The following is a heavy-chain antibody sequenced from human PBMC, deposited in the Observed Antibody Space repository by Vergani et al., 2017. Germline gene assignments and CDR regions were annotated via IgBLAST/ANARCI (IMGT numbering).Heavy chain of an antibody. Sequence: QVQLVQSGAEVKKPGSSVKVSCKASGGTFSSYTISWVRQAPGQGLEWMGRIIPILGIANYAQKFQGRVTITADKSTSTAYMELSSLRSEDTAVYYCARDRIDYYGTGSYYWPPGDYWGQGTLVTVSS. D-gene: IGHD3-10*01. CDR3: ARDRIDYYGTGSYYWPPGDY. CDR1: GGTFSSYT. CDR2: IIPILGIA. J-gene: IGHJ4*02. V-gene: IGHV1-69*08.